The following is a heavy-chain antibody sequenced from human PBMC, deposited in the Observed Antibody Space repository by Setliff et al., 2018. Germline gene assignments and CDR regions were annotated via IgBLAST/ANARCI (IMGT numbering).Heavy chain of an antibody. CDR2: INAGNGNT. V-gene: IGHV1-3*01. D-gene: IGHD2-15*01. Sequence: RASVKVSCKASGYTFTSYAMHWVRQAPGQRLEWMGWINAGNGNTKYSQKFQGRVTMTEDTSTDTAYMELSSLRPEDTAVYYCATPRSGIIDAFDIWGQGTMVTVTS. CDR1: GYTFTSYA. J-gene: IGHJ3*02. CDR3: ATPRSGIIDAFDI.